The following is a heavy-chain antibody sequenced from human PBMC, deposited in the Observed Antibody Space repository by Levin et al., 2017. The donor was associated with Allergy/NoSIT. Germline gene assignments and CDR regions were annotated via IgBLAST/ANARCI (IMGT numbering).Heavy chain of an antibody. D-gene: IGHD3-10*02. CDR3: ARLVLVRGVIIPPDY. V-gene: IGHV3-7*04. CDR2: IKQDGSEK. J-gene: IGHJ4*02. Sequence: PGGSLRLSCAASGFTFSSYWMSWVRQAPGKGLEWVANIKQDGSEKYYVDSVKGRFTISRDNAKNSLYLQMNSLRAEDTAVYFCARLVLVRGVIIPPDYWGQGTLVTVSS. CDR1: GFTFSSYW.